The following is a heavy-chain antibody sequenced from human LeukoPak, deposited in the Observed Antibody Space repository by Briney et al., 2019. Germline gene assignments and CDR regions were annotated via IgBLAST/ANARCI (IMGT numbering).Heavy chain of an antibody. CDR1: GYTFTGYY. V-gene: IGHV1-2*02. J-gene: IGHJ4*02. D-gene: IGHD6-19*01. CDR2: INPNSGGT. CDR3: ARASVEQWLEY. Sequence: GASVKVSCKASGYTFTGYYMHWVRQAPGQGLEWMGWINPNSGGTNYAQKFQGRVTMTRDTSISTAYMELSSLRSEDTAVYYCARASVEQWLEYWGQGTLVTVSS.